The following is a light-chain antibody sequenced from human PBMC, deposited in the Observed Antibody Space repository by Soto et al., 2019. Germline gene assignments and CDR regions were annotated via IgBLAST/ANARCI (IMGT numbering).Light chain of an antibody. Sequence: DIQMTQSPSSLSASVEDRVIITCRASQSISNHLNWYQQKPGKAPKLLIFAASSLQSGVPSRFSGSRSGPDFTLTISSLQPEDFATYYYQQSCSSPPTFGQGTKVDIK. CDR1: QSISNH. CDR2: AAS. V-gene: IGKV1-39*01. CDR3: QQSCSSPPT. J-gene: IGKJ1*01.